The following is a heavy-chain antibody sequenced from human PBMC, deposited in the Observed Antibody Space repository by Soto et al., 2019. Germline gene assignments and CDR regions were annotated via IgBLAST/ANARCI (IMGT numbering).Heavy chain of an antibody. Sequence: GASVKVSCKASGYTFTSYDIQWVRQATGQGLEWMGSMNPNSGNTVYAQKFQGRVTMTRDTSITTAYMELSSLRSEDTAVYYCARNNYRYAYXVWGQGTLVTVSS. CDR3: ARNNYRYAYXV. V-gene: IGHV1-8*01. J-gene: IGHJ3*01. CDR2: MNPNSGNT. D-gene: IGHD1-1*01. CDR1: GYTFTSYD.